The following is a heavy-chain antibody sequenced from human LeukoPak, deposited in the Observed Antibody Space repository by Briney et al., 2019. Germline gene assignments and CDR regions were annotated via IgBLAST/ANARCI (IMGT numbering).Heavy chain of an antibody. V-gene: IGHV4-39*01. CDR2: IYYSGST. CDR3: ARHNGYYYDSSGFDNWFDP. J-gene: IGHJ5*02. D-gene: IGHD3-22*01. Sequence: PSETLSLTCTVSGGSISSSSYYWGWIRQPPGKGLEWIGSIYYSGSTYYNPSLKSRVTISVDTSKNQFSLKLSSVTAADTAVYYCARHNGYYYDSSGFDNWFDPWGQGTLVTVSS. CDR1: GGSISSSSYY.